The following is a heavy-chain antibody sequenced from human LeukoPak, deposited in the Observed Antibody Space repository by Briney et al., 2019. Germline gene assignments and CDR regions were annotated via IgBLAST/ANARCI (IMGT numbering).Heavy chain of an antibody. CDR3: ARVVTYCSGGSCYTNDYYYYGMDV. CDR2: INPNSGGT. CDR1: GYTFTGYY. D-gene: IGHD2-15*01. Sequence: ASVKVSCKASGYTFTGYYMHWVRQAPGQGLEWMGWINPNSGGTNYAQKFQGRVTMTRDTSISTAYMELSRLRSDDTAVYYCARVVTYCSGGSCYTNDYYYYGMDVWGQGTTVTVSS. V-gene: IGHV1-2*02. J-gene: IGHJ6*02.